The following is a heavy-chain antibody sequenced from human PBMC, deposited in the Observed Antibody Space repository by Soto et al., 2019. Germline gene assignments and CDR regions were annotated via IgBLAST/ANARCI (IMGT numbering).Heavy chain of an antibody. CDR2: ISYDGSNK. CDR1: GFTFSSYA. V-gene: IGHV3-30-3*01. D-gene: IGHD3-10*01. CDR3: AREVVGESYYGMDV. J-gene: IGHJ6*02. Sequence: QVQLVESGGGVVQPGRSLRLSCAASGFTFSSYAMHWVRQAPGKGLEWVAVISYDGSNKYYADSVKGRFTISRDNSKNTLYLQTYSLRAADTAVYYCAREVVGESYYGMDVWGQGTTVTVSS.